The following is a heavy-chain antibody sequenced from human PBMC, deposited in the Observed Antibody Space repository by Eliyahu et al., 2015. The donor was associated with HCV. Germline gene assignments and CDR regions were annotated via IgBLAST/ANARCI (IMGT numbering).Heavy chain of an antibody. J-gene: IGHJ4*02. CDR3: ARAGSYYNGPFDY. V-gene: IGHV4-59*01. D-gene: IGHD3-10*01. CDR1: GDSINNYS. CDR2: IYYSGST. Sequence: PGDSINNYSWSWIRQPPGKGLEWIGNIYYSGSTNYNPSLKSRVTVSEDTSKNQFSLKLSSVTAADTAVYYCARAGSYYNGPFDYWGQGTLVTVSS.